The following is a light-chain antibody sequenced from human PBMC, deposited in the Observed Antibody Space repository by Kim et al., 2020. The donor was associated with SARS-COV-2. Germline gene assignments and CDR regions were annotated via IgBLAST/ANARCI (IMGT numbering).Light chain of an antibody. Sequence: ASIGDRVTVTCRASRNIATWVAWYQRKPGEAPRLLIYKASNLKSGVPSRFSGSGSGTEFTLTSDSLQADDLATYYCQQYKSYPWTFGQGTKVDIK. J-gene: IGKJ1*01. CDR1: RNIATW. CDR3: QQYKSYPWT. V-gene: IGKV1-5*03. CDR2: KAS.